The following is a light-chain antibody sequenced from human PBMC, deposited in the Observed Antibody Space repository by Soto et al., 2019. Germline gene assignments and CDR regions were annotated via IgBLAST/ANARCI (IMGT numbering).Light chain of an antibody. Sequence: EIVLTQSPATLSLSPGDRATLSCRASESLGKTLAWYQQKPGQAPRLLIYDVFKRVTGIPARFSGSGSGTDFSLTISSLDPEDFAVDYSQQRHTWPLTFGGATKVEIK. CDR2: DVF. CDR3: QQRHTWPLT. J-gene: IGKJ4*01. CDR1: ESLGKT. V-gene: IGKV3-11*01.